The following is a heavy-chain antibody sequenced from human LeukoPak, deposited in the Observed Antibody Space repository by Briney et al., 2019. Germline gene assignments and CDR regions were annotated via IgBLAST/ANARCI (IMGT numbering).Heavy chain of an antibody. CDR1: GYSFTVYY. V-gene: IGHV1-2*02. D-gene: IGHD4-17*01. CDR3: ASLYGDYVASDY. CDR2: INPKSGGT. J-gene: IGHJ4*02. Sequence: ASVKVSCKASGYSFTVYYMHWVRQAPGQGLEWMGWINPKSGGTNYAQKLLGRVTMTRDTSINTAYMELSRLRSDDTAVYYCASLYGDYVASDYWGQGTLVTVSS.